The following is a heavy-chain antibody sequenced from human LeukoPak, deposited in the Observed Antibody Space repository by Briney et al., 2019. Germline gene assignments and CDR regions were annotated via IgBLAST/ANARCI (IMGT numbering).Heavy chain of an antibody. J-gene: IGHJ4*02. CDR1: GYSITSGYY. CDR3: ARRYSNYFFDY. CDR2: IYHSRST. V-gene: IGHV4-38-2*01. D-gene: IGHD4-11*01. Sequence: KPSETLSLTCAVSGYSITSGYYWAWIRQPPGKGLEWIGNIYHSRSTYYNASLKSRVTISVDTSKNQFSLKLSSVTAADTAVYYCARRYSNYFFDYWGQGTLVTVSS.